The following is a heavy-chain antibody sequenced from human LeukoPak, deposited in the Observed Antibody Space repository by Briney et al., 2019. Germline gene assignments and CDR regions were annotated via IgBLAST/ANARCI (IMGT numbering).Heavy chain of an antibody. CDR1: GGSFSGYY. CDR3: ARGRGRHFDY. CDR2: INHSGST. J-gene: IGHJ4*02. V-gene: IGHV4-34*01. Sequence: PSETLSLTCAVYGGSFSGYYWSWIRQPPGKGLEWIGEINHSGSTNYNPSLKSRVTISVDTSKNQFSLKLSSVTAADTAAYYCARGRGRHFDYWGQGTLVTVSS.